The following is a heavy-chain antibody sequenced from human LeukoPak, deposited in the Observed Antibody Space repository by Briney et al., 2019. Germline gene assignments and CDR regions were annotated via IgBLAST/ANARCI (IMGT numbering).Heavy chain of an antibody. J-gene: IGHJ3*02. CDR1: GYTFSSYG. D-gene: IGHD2-2*01. V-gene: IGHV1-18*01. CDR2: ISAYNGNT. CDR3: ASAGIRYCSSTSCYSPTQHPGAFDI. Sequence: GASVKVSCKASGYTFSSYGISWVRQAPGQGLEWMGWISAYNGNTNYAQKLQGRVTMTTDTSTSTAYMELRSLRSDDTAVYYCASAGIRYCSSTSCYSPTQHPGAFDIWGQGSMVTVSS.